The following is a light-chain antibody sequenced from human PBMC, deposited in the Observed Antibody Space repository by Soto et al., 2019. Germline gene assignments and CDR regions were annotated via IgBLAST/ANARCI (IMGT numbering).Light chain of an antibody. Sequence: QSVLTQPPSVSGSPGQSVTISCTGTSTVFVRYNRVSWYQQPPGTAPKLIIYEASNRPSGVPDRFSGSKSGNTASLTISGRQAADEADYYCSVYTSDNTYDFGTGTKGTGL. CDR1: STVFVRYNR. J-gene: IGLJ1*01. V-gene: IGLV2-18*01. CDR2: EAS. CDR3: SVYTSDNTYD.